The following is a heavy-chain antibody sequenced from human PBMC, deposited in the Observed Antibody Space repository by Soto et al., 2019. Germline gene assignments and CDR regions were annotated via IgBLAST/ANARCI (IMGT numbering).Heavy chain of an antibody. V-gene: IGHV3-64D*06. CDR1: VCIFSTFG. Sequence: VGSLRLSCSSSVCIFSTFGMFWVRHSPGQGLEYVSAIFYSGSGSYYADPVRGRFTVSRDNSENMFYLQMSSLRVEDTALYFCVRGPSRGPSIFGPLEYWGQGTQVSVSS. CDR3: VRGPSRGPSIFGPLEY. D-gene: IGHD3-3*01. J-gene: IGHJ4*02. CDR2: IFYSGSGS.